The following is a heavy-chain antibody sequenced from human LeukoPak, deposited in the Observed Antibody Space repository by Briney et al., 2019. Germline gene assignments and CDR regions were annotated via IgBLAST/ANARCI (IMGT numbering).Heavy chain of an antibody. CDR2: IYYSGST. J-gene: IGHJ5*02. CDR1: GGSISSSSYY. V-gene: IGHV4-61*05. CDR3: ARLSHLNWFDP. Sequence: SETLSLTCTVSGGSISSSSYYWGWIRQPPGKGLEWIGYIYYSGSTNYNPSLKSRVTISVDTSKNQFSLKLSSVTAADTAMYYCARLSHLNWFDPWGQGTLVTVSS.